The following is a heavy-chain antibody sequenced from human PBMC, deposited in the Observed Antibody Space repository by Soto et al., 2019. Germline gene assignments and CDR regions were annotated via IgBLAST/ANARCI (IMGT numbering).Heavy chain of an antibody. J-gene: IGHJ6*02. Sequence: PGGSLRLSCAASGFTFSSYGMHWVRQAPGKGLECVAVIWYDGSNKYYADSVKGRFTISRDNSKNTLYLQMNSLRAEDTAVYYCARELLWFGELFPPEYYYYGMDVWGQGTTVTVS. CDR2: IWYDGSNK. CDR3: ARELLWFGELFPPEYYYYGMDV. CDR1: GFTFSSYG. V-gene: IGHV3-33*01. D-gene: IGHD3-10*01.